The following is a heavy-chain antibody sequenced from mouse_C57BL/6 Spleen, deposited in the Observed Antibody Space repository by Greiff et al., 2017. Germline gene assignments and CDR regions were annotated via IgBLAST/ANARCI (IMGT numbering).Heavy chain of an antibody. D-gene: IGHD1-1*01. V-gene: IGHV5-17*01. CDR2: ISSGSSPI. CDR3: ARTLLYYGSSPDYFYY. J-gene: IGHJ2*01. Sequence: EVKLMESGGGLVKPGGSLKLSCAASGFTFRDYGMHWVRQAPEKGLEWVAYISSGSSPIYYADRVKGRFTISRDNATNTLFLQMTSLRSDDTAMYYCARTLLYYGSSPDYFYYWGQGTTLTFSS. CDR1: GFTFRDYG.